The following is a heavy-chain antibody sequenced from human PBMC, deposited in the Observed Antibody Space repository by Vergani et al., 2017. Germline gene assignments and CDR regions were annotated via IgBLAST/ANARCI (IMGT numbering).Heavy chain of an antibody. J-gene: IGHJ4*02. Sequence: QVQLQQSGPGLVKPSETLSLTCTVSGGSISSYYWSWIRQPPGKGLEWIGYIYYSGSPNYNPSLKSLVTISLDTSKSQFSLKLSSVTAADTAVYYCARGRYSSGWYFWGQGTLVTVSS. CDR1: GGSISSYY. V-gene: IGHV4-59*01. D-gene: IGHD6-19*01. CDR2: IYYSGSP. CDR3: ARGRYSSGWYF.